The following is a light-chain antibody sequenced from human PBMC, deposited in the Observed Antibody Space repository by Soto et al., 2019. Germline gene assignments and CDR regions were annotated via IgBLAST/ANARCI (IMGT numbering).Light chain of an antibody. J-gene: IGKJ1*01. V-gene: IGKV1-5*03. CDR3: QHYKSYSRT. CDR2: KSS. CDR1: ESINDW. Sequence: DIQMTQSPSTLSASVGDRVTITCRASESINDWLAWYQQRPGKPPKLLIYKSSTLESGVPSRFSGSGSGTAFTLTITSLQPDDFATYYCQHYKSYSRTFGQGTKVEI.